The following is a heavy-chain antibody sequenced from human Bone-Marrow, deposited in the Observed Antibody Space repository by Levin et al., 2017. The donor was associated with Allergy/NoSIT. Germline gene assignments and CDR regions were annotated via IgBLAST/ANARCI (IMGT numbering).Heavy chain of an antibody. CDR2: ITPMFGAA. CDR3: ARDGGPNKGAFDM. V-gene: IGHV1-69*01. Sequence: KISCKASGGSFNTYIINWVRQAPGQGLEWMGGITPMFGAANYAQKFQGRVTIMAEESTSTVYMELISLTSDDTAFYYCARDGGPNKGAFDMWGQGTTVTVSS. CDR1: GGSFNTYI. D-gene: IGHD3-16*01. J-gene: IGHJ3*02.